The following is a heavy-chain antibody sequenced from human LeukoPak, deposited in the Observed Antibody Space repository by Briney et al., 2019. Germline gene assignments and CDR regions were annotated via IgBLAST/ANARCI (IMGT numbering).Heavy chain of an antibody. D-gene: IGHD1-26*01. Sequence: GGSLRLSCAASGFTFSSYAMSWVRQAPGKGLEWVSAISGSGGSTYYADSVKGRFTISRDNSKNTLYLQMNSLRAEDTAVYYCAKDYNVRYSGSSLPFDYWGQGTLVTVSS. CDR3: AKDYNVRYSGSSLPFDY. J-gene: IGHJ4*02. V-gene: IGHV3-23*01. CDR1: GFTFSSYA. CDR2: ISGSGGST.